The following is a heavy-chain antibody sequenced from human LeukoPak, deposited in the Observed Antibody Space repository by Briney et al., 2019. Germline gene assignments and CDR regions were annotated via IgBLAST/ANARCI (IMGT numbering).Heavy chain of an antibody. CDR3: ARDSMIVGWYFQH. CDR1: GFTVSSNY. V-gene: IGHV3-66*01. Sequence: SGGSLRLSCAASGFTVSSNYMSWVRQAPGKGLEWVSVISSGGSTNYSDSVKGRFTISTDNSKNTLNLQMNSLRAEDTAVYYCARDSMIVGWYFQHWGQGTLVTVSS. D-gene: IGHD3-22*01. J-gene: IGHJ1*01. CDR2: ISSGGST.